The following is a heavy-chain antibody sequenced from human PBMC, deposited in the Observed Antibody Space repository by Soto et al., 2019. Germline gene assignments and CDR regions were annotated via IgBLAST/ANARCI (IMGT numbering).Heavy chain of an antibody. CDR3: ARQIYDADTGPNFQYYFDS. CDR2: IDPSDSQT. Sequence: GESLKISCKGSGYSFAGYCITWVRQKPGKGLEWMGRIDPSDSQTYYSPSFRGHVHISVTKSITTVFLQWSSLRASDTAMYYCARQIYDADTGPNFQYYFDSWGQGTMVTVSS. J-gene: IGHJ4*02. CDR1: GYSFAGYC. V-gene: IGHV5-10-1*01. D-gene: IGHD5-18*01.